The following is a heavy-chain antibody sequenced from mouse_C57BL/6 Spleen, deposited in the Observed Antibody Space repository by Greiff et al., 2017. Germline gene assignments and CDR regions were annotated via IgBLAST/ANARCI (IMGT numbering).Heavy chain of an antibody. CDR1: GFTFSDYG. J-gene: IGHJ3*01. CDR3: ERDGFYDCDAWFAD. CDR2: ISSGSSTI. D-gene: IGHD2-4*01. Sequence: EVQLQESGGGLVKPGGSLKLSCAASGFTFSDYGMHWVRQAPEKGLEWVAYISSGSSTIYYADTVKGRFTISRDNAKNTLFLQMTSLRSEDTAMYYCERDGFYDCDAWFADWGKGTLVTVSA. V-gene: IGHV5-17*01.